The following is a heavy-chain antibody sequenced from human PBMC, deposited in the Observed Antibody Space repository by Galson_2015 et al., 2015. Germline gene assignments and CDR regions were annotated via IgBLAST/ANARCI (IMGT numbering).Heavy chain of an antibody. J-gene: IGHJ6*02. V-gene: IGHV3-33*01. CDR1: GFTFSSYG. Sequence: SLRLSCAASGFTFSSYGMHWVRQAPGKGLERVAVIWYDGSNKYYADSVKGRFTISRDNSKNTLYLQMNSLRAEDTAVYYCARDPLMEIAVAGTFYGMDVWGQGTTVTASS. CDR2: IWYDGSNK. D-gene: IGHD6-19*01. CDR3: ARDPLMEIAVAGTFYGMDV.